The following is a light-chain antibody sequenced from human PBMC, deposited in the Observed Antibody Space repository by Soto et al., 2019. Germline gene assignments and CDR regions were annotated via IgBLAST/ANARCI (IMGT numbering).Light chain of an antibody. CDR2: GAS. J-gene: IGKJ1*01. CDR1: QSVSKY. Sequence: EIVLTQSPGTLALSPGEGATLSCRASQSVSKYLAWYQQKPGQAPRLLIYGASSRATCIPDSFSGSGSGTAFTLTISRLEPEDFAVYYCQQYGGSPQTFGQGTKVDI. V-gene: IGKV3-20*01. CDR3: QQYGGSPQT.